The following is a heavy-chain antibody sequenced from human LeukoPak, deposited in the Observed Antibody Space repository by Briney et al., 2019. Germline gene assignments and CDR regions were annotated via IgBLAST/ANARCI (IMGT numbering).Heavy chain of an antibody. V-gene: IGHV3-21*04. CDR1: GFTFSSYS. J-gene: IGHJ6*03. Sequence: KAGGSLRLSCAASGFTFSSYSMNWVRQAPGKGLEWVSSISSSSSYIYYADSVKGRFTISRDNAKNSLYLQMNSLRAEDTAVYYCARSGPNCSSTSCYTPLGMDVWGKGTTVTVSS. D-gene: IGHD2-2*02. CDR3: ARSGPNCSSTSCYTPLGMDV. CDR2: ISSSSSYI.